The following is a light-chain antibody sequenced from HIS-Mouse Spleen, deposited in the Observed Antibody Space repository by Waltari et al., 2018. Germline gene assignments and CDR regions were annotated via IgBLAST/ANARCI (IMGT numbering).Light chain of an antibody. J-gene: IGLJ1*01. V-gene: IGLV2-14*03. Sequence: QSALTQPASVSGSPGPSITIPCTGTSSDVGGYNYFSWYQQHPGKAPKLMIYDVSNRPSGVSNRFSGSKSGNTASLTISGLQAEDEADYYCSSYTSSSTLVFGTGTKVTVL. CDR3: SSYTSSSTLV. CDR1: SSDVGGYNY. CDR2: DVS.